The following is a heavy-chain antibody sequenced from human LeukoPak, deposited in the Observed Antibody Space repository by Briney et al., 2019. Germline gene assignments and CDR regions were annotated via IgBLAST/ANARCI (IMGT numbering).Heavy chain of an antibody. J-gene: IGHJ4*02. CDR2: ISGSGGST. Sequence: GESLRLSCAASGFTFSSYAMSWVRQAPGKGLEWVSAISGSGGSTYYADSVKGRFTISRDNSKNTLYLQMNSLRAEDTAVYYCATDRGWRTSGYYLYYFEYWGQGTLVTYSS. CDR1: GFTFSSYA. CDR3: ATDRGWRTSGYYLYYFEY. D-gene: IGHD3-3*01. V-gene: IGHV3-23*01.